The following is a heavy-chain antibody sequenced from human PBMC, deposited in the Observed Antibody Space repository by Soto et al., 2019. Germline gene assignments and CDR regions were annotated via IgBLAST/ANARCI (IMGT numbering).Heavy chain of an antibody. CDR3: ARDDEGGSECDLGY. CDR2: ISHDGNNK. D-gene: IGHD1-26*01. J-gene: IGHJ4*02. CDR1: GFTFSSYV. V-gene: IGHV3-30-3*01. Sequence: QVHLVESGGGVVQPGRSLRLSCAASGFTFSSYVMHWVRQTPGKGLEWVAFISHDGNNKYYADSVKGRFTISRDNSENTLYLQMDSLRAEDTAVYYCARDDEGGSECDLGYWSQGTLVTVSS.